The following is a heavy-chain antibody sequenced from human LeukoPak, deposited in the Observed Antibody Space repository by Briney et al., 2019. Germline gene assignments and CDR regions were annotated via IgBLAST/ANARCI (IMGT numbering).Heavy chain of an antibody. J-gene: IGHJ4*02. CDR2: VFNNGGT. V-gene: IGHV4-59*01. D-gene: IGHD5-12*01. CDR3: VASYGGYVPDY. CDR1: GGSIGSYH. Sequence: ASETLSLTCSVSGGSIGSYHWNWIRQPSGKGLEWIGIVFNNGGTKHNPSLKSRVAISVDTSKNQFALKLSSVTAADTAVYYCVASYGGYVPDYWGQGALVIVSS.